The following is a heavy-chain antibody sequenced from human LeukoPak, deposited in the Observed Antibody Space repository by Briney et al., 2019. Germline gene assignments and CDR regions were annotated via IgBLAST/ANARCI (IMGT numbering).Heavy chain of an antibody. CDR3: ARARTYYYDSSAPSFDY. J-gene: IGHJ4*02. D-gene: IGHD3-22*01. CDR1: GGSFSGYY. V-gene: IGHV4-34*01. Sequence: SETLSLTCAVYGGSFSGYYWSWIRQPPGKGLEWIGEINHSGSTNYNPSLKRRVTISVDTSKNQFSLKLSSVTAADTAVYYCARARTYYYDSSAPSFDYWGQGTLVTVSS. CDR2: INHSGST.